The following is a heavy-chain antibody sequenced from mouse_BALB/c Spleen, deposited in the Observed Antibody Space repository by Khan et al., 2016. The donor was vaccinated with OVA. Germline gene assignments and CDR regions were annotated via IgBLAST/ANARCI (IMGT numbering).Heavy chain of an antibody. D-gene: IGHD2-10*01. CDR1: GYTFTSYG. CDR3: IKPSYFSYTLDH. V-gene: IGHV9-3-1*01. CDR2: INTYTGEP. J-gene: IGHJ4*01. Sequence: LVESGPELKKPGETVKISCKASGYTFTSYGMNWVKQSPGKALKWMGWINTYTGEPTYADDFKGRFAFSLETSASTAYLQINNLTNEDTATFCCIKPSYFSYTLDHWGQGTSVTVSS.